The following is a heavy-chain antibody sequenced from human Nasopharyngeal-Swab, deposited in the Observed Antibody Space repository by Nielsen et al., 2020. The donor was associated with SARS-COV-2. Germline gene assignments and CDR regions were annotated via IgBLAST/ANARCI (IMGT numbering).Heavy chain of an antibody. CDR2: IFPSGRT. CDR1: SFTSC. CDR3: ARASDSGWDRYYYMDV. Sequence: SFTSCWTWVRQPPGKGLEWLGEIFPSGRTNHNPSLKSRVTTSVDKSKNQLSLKLSSVTAADTAVYYCARASDSGWDRYYYMDVWGKGTTVIVSS. D-gene: IGHD6-19*01. J-gene: IGHJ6*03. V-gene: IGHV4-4*02.